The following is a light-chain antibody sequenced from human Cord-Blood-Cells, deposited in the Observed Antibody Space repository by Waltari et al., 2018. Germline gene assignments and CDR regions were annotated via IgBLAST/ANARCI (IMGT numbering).Light chain of an antibody. V-gene: IGKV3-15*01. CDR2: GAS. CDR1: QSVSSN. J-gene: IGKJ2*01. Sequence: EIVMTQSPATLSVSPGERATLSWSASQSVSSNFAWDPQKPGQSPRLLIYGASTRATGIPARFSGGGSGTEFTLTISSLQSEDFAVYYCQQYNNWPPYTFGQGTKLEIK. CDR3: QQYNNWPPYT.